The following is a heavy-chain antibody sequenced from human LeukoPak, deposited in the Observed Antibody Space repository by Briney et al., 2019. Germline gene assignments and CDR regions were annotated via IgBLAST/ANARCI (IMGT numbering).Heavy chain of an antibody. CDR3: AKDRGANDAFDI. CDR2: ISGSGGST. Sequence: PGGSLRLSCAASGFTFSSYAMSWVRQAPGKGLEWVSAISGSGGSTYYADSVKGRFTISRDNSKNTPYLQRNSLRAEDTAVYYCAKDRGANDAFDIWGQGTMVTVS. CDR1: GFTFSSYA. J-gene: IGHJ3*02. D-gene: IGHD1-26*01. V-gene: IGHV3-23*01.